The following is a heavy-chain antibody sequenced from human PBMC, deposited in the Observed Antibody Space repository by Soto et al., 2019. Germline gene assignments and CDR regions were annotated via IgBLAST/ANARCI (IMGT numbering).Heavy chain of an antibody. J-gene: IGHJ4*02. Sequence: SVKVSCKASGVTFTRQDMRWVRQAPGQGLEWMGGIIPIVGTPQYAKKFQDRVTITADESTSTAYMELSSLTSEDTAVYYCATNEGRCGYSCDYWGQGSLVTVSS. D-gene: IGHD5-18*01. V-gene: IGHV1-69*13. CDR3: ATNEGRCGYSCDY. CDR2: IIPIVGTP. CDR1: GVTFTRQD.